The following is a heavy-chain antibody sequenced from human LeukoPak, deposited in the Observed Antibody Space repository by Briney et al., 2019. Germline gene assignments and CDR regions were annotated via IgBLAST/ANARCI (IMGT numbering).Heavy chain of an antibody. CDR3: ARGDYDFWSGPPLFDP. V-gene: IGHV1-2*02. CDR1: GYTFTGYY. D-gene: IGHD3-3*01. CDR2: INPNGGGT. J-gene: IGHJ5*02. Sequence: GASVKVSCKASGYTFTGYYMHWVRQAPGQGLEWMGWINPNGGGTNYAQKFQGRVTMTRDTSISTAHMELSRLRSDDTAVYYCARGDYDFWSGPPLFDPWGQGTLVTVSS.